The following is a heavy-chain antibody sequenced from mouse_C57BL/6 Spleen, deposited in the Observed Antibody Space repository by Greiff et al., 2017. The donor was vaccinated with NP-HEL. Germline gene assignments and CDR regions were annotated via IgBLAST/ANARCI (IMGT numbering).Heavy chain of an antibody. D-gene: IGHD3-2*02. CDR1: GFTFSSYG. CDR3: ARHEAQATTGYFDY. J-gene: IGHJ2*01. CDR2: ISSGGSYT. Sequence: EVMLVESGGDLVKPGGSLKLSCAASGFTFSSYGMSWVRQTPDKRLEWVATISSGGSYTYYPDSVKGRFTISRDNAKNTLYLQMSSLKSEDTAMYYCARHEAQATTGYFDYWGQGTTLTVSS. V-gene: IGHV5-6*02.